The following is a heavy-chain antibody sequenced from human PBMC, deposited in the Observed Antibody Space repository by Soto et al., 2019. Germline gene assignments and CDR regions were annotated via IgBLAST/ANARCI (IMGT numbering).Heavy chain of an antibody. CDR1: GFTFSSYA. J-gene: IGHJ4*02. Sequence: QVQLVESGGGVVQPGRSLRLSCAASGFTFSSYAMHWVRQAPGKGLEWVAVISYDGSNKYYADSVKGRFTISRDNSKNTLYLQMNSLRAEDTAVYYGASADHYGSGSRPDYWGQGTLVTVSS. CDR3: ASADHYGSGSRPDY. V-gene: IGHV3-30-3*01. D-gene: IGHD3-10*01. CDR2: ISYDGSNK.